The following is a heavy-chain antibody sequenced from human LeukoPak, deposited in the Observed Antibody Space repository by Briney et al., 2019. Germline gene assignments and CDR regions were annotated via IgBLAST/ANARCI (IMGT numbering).Heavy chain of an antibody. CDR2: IYYNGDT. D-gene: IGHD6-6*01. CDR3: SSHSRSGHFYFYYMVV. CDR1: GVSITSSSYH. Sequence: SETLSLTCTVSGVSITSSSYHWGWIRQPPGKGLEWIGSIYYNGDTSYNPSLNSRVTISVDTSKNQFSLKLNSVTAADTAVYYCSSHSRSGHFYFYYMVVWGKGTTVTVSS. V-gene: IGHV4-39*01. J-gene: IGHJ6*03.